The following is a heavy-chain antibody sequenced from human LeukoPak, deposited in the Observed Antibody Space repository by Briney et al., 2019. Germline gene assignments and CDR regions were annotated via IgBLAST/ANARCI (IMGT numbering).Heavy chain of an antibody. V-gene: IGHV1-2*02. D-gene: IGHD3-9*01. CDR2: FNSDRGFT. Sequence: ASVKVSCKASGYTFTGYYMNWVRPAPGQGLEWRGWFNSDRGFTKYAQKFQGRVTMTRDTSLTTVYMDRTTLTSDDTGVYICARNFDMKGFDPWGQGTLVTVSS. J-gene: IGHJ5*02. CDR1: GYTFTGYY. CDR3: ARNFDMKGFDP.